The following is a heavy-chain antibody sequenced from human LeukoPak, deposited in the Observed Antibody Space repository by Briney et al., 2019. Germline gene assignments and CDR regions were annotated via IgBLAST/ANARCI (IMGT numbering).Heavy chain of an antibody. V-gene: IGHV3-23*01. J-gene: IGHJ5*02. D-gene: IGHD3-9*01. Sequence: GGSLRLSCAASGFTXXXXXXXXXXXXXXXXLEWVSSISGTGGSTYYADSVKGRFTISRDNSRSTLYLQMNSLRAEDTAIYYCAKDPTILCAWGQGTLVTVSS. CDR2: ISGTGGST. CDR3: AKDPTILCA. CDR1: GFTXXXXX.